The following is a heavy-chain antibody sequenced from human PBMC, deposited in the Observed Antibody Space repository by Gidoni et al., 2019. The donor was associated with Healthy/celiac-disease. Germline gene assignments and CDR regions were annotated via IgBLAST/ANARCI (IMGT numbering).Heavy chain of an antibody. J-gene: IGHJ6*02. V-gene: IGHV3-30*18. D-gene: IGHD2-2*01. CDR1: GFTFSSYA. CDR3: AKEISFAMPAYYYYYGMDV. CDR2: ISYDGSNK. Sequence: QVQLVESGGGVVQPGRSLRLSCAASGFTFSSYAMHWVRQAPGKGLEWVAVISYDGSNKYYADSVKGRFTISRDNSKNTLYLQMNSLRAEDTAVYYCAKEISFAMPAYYYYYGMDVWGQGTTVTVSS.